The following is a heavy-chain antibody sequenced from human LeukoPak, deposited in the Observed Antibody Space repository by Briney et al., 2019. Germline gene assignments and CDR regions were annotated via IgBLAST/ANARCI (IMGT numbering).Heavy chain of an antibody. V-gene: IGHV5-51*01. CDR2: KSPGDCDT. Sequence: GESLKISCKGSGYSFPSYWIGWVRQMPGKGLEWMGIKSPGDCDTTYSPSFQGQVTISADKSISTAYLQWSSLKTSDTAMYYCARHVRSGSGSGNYYRDGDAFHIWGQGTMVTVSS. J-gene: IGHJ3*02. CDR1: GYSFPSYW. CDR3: ARHVRSGSGSGNYYRDGDAFHI. D-gene: IGHD3-10*01.